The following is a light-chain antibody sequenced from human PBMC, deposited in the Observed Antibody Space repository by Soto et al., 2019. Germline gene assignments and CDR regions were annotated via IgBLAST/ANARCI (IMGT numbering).Light chain of an antibody. J-gene: IGKJ5*01. CDR1: HSVSSSY. CDR3: QQWHSSPSIT. Sequence: EVVLAQSPGTLSFSPGERATLSCRASHSVSSSYLAWYQQEPGQSPRLLLYGASNRATGVPDRFSGSGSGTDFTLTISSLQPEDFAVYFCQQWHSSPSITFGQGTRLEIK. CDR2: GAS. V-gene: IGKV3-20*01.